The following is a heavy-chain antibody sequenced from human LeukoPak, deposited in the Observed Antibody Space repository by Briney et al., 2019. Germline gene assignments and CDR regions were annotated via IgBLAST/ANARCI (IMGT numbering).Heavy chain of an antibody. CDR2: ISSTSTSM. Sequence: GGSLRHSCTTSGFNFQSYHMNWVRQAPGKGPEWVSSISSTSTSMFYADSVKGRFTISRDNAKNSLYLQMNSLRAEDTALYFCARDSSRHSTRPIDYWGQGILVTVSS. CDR1: GFNFQSYH. D-gene: IGHD2-2*01. J-gene: IGHJ4*02. V-gene: IGHV3-21*01. CDR3: ARDSSRHSTRPIDY.